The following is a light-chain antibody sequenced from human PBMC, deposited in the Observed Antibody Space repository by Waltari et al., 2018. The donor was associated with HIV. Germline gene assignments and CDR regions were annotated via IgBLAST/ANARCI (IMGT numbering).Light chain of an antibody. CDR3: QSFDSGLTAVV. Sequence: QSVLTQPPSVSGAPGQRVSISCTGSSSNLGAGFDAQWYQQLPGAAPRLLIYDNNNRPSGVPGRCSGSRSGTSASLAITGLQADDEADYYCQSFDSGLTAVVFGGGTKLTVL. J-gene: IGLJ2*01. V-gene: IGLV1-40*01. CDR2: DNN. CDR1: SSNLGAGFD.